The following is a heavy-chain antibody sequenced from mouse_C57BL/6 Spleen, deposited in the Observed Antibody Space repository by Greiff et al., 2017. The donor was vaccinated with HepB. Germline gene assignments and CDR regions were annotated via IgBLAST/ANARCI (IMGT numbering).Heavy chain of an antibody. CDR1: GYTFTSYW. Sequence: QVQLQQPGAELVKPGASVKMSCKASGYTFTSYWITWVKQRPGQGLEWIGDIYPGSGSTNYNEKFKSKATLTVDTSSSTAYMQLSSLTSEDSAVYYCARGYYRNYWFAYWGQGTLVTVSA. J-gene: IGHJ3*01. CDR3: ARGYYRNYWFAY. CDR2: IYPGSGST. V-gene: IGHV1-55*01. D-gene: IGHD2-5*01.